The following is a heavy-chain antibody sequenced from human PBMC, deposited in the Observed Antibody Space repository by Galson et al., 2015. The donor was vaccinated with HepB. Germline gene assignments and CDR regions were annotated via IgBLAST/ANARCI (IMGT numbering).Heavy chain of an antibody. CDR2: ISGGSGDRT. D-gene: IGHD6-25*01. V-gene: IGHV3-23*01. CDR3: AKYRASSGPGRRAFDI. Sequence: SLRLSCAASGFTFTNYVMNWVRQAPGTGLEWVSTISGGSGDRTYYADSAKGRFTISRDNSQNTLYLQANSLRVEDTAIYYCAKYRASSGPGRRAFDIWGQGTMVIVSS. CDR1: GFTFTNYV. J-gene: IGHJ3*02.